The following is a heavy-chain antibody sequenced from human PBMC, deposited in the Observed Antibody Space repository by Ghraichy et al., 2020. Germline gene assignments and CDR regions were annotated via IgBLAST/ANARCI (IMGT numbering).Heavy chain of an antibody. CDR3: ASNPYSSSWLPYDWFDP. CDR2: INHSGST. V-gene: IGHV4-34*01. CDR1: GGSFSGYY. Sequence: SQTLSLTCAVYGGSFSGYYWSWIRQPPGKGLEWIGEINHSGSTNYNPSLKSRVTISVDTSKNQFSLKLSSVTAADTAVYYCASNPYSSSWLPYDWFDPWGQGALVTVSS. D-gene: IGHD6-13*01. J-gene: IGHJ5*02.